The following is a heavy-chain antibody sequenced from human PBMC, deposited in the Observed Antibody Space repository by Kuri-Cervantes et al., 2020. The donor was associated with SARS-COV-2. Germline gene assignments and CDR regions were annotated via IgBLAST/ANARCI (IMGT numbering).Heavy chain of an antibody. CDR3: ASTGFDYYYYYYKDF. CDR2: MYYSGST. CDR1: GGSTSSSSYC. D-gene: IGHD4-17*01. J-gene: IGHJ6*03. V-gene: IGHV4-39*01. Sequence: LRLSCTVSGGSTSSSSYCWGWIRQPPGKGLEWIGSMYYSGSTYYNPSLKSRVTISVDTTKNQLSLKLSSVTAADTAVYYCASTGFDYYYYYYKDFWGKGTTVTVSS.